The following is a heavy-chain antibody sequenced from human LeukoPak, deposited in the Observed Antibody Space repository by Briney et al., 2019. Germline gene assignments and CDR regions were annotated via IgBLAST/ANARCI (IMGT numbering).Heavy chain of an antibody. CDR1: GYSFTGYY. J-gene: IGHJ4*02. CDR3: ARGIWDSSSWLTGVYFDY. D-gene: IGHD6-13*01. CDR2: INPNSGGT. V-gene: IGHV1-2*02. Sequence: GASVKVSCKASGYSFTGYYMHWVRQAPGQGLEWMGWINPNSGGTNYAQKFQGRVTMTRDTSISTAYMELSRLRSDDTAVYYCARGIWDSSSWLTGVYFDYWGQGTLVTVSS.